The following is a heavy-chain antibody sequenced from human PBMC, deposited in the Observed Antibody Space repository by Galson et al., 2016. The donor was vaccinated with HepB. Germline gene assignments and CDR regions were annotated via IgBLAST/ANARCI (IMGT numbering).Heavy chain of an antibody. CDR2: ISLFGGTT. J-gene: IGHJ4*02. D-gene: IGHD5-18*01. CDR1: GYTFTGHY. Sequence: SVKVSCKASGYTFTGHYMHWVRQAPGQGFEWMGIISLFGGTTTYAQKFQGRVTMTRDTSTSTVYMELGSLQSEDTAVYYCARDGETYNSGFGNWGQGTLVTVSS. CDR3: ARDGETYNSGFGN. V-gene: IGHV1-46*01.